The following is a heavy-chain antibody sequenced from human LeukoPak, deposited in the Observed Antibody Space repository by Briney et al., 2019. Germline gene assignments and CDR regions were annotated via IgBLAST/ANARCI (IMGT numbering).Heavy chain of an antibody. D-gene: IGHD3-3*01. V-gene: IGHV4-30-4*01. J-gene: IGHJ4*02. Sequence: PSQTLSLTCTVSGGSISSGDSYWSWIRQPPGKGLEWIGYIYYSGSTYYNPSPKSRVTISLDTSKNQFSLKLSSVTAADTAVYYCARGAFGVVIPFDYWGQGTLVTVSS. CDR3: ARGAFGVVIPFDY. CDR1: GGSISSGDSY. CDR2: IYYSGST.